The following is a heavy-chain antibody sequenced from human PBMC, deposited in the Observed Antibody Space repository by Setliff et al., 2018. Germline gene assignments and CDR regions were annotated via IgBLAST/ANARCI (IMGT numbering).Heavy chain of an antibody. J-gene: IGHJ4*02. Sequence: PGGSLRLSCAGSGFTFNTYWMTWVRQAPGKGLEWVASITHDGSKTYILDSVKGRFTISRDNAKNSLYLQMNSLRAEDTAVYYCARGSVDIPFDYWGQGTLVTVSS. D-gene: IGHD5-12*01. CDR3: ARGSVDIPFDY. CDR1: GFTFNTYW. CDR2: ITHDGSKT. V-gene: IGHV3-7*04.